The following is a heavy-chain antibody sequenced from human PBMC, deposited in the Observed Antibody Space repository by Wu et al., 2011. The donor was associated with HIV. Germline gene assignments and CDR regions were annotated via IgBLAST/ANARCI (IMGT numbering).Heavy chain of an antibody. V-gene: IGHV1-69*14. D-gene: IGHD2-21*01. Sequence: QVQLGAVWGLKVEEGLGSSVKVSCKASGGTFNSYGISWVRQAPGQGLEWMGGIIPIFGTTNYAQKFQGRVTITADKSTTTAYMELSSLRSEDTAVYYCARDFGGDEDSWGQGTLVTVSS. J-gene: IGHJ4*02. CDR1: GGTFNSYG. CDR3: ARDFGGDEDS. CDR2: IIPIFGTT.